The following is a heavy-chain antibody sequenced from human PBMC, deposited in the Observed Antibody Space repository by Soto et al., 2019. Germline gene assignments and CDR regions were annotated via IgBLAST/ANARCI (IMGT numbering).Heavy chain of an antibody. CDR1: GFTFSIYA. CDR3: AKDAYGWHFDL. CDR2: ISGSSGTT. J-gene: IGHJ2*01. Sequence: EVQLLESGGGLVQPGGSLRLSCAASGFTFSIYAMTWVRQSPGKGLEWVSTISGSSGTTSYADSVRGRFTISRDNSKNSLYLQMNSLRAEDTAVYYCAKDAYGWHFDLWGRGTLVTVSS. V-gene: IGHV3-23*01. D-gene: IGHD4-17*01.